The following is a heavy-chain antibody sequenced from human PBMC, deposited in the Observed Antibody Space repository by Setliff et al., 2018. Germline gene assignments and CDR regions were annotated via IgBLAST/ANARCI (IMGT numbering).Heavy chain of an antibody. CDR3: ARRGQVTMVRGVTAPASYYYYYMDV. CDR2: INPSGGST. Sequence: ASVKVSCKASGYTFTSYYMHWVRQAPGQGLEWMGIINPSGGSTSYAQKFQGRVTMTRDTSTSTVYMELSSLRSEDTAVYYCARRGQVTMVRGVTAPASYYYYYMDVWGKGTTVTVS. D-gene: IGHD3-10*01. V-gene: IGHV1-46*01. J-gene: IGHJ6*03. CDR1: GYTFTSYY.